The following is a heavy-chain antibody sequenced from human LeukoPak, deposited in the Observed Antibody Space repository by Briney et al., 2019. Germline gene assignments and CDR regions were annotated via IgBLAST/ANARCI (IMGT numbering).Heavy chain of an antibody. D-gene: IGHD6-13*01. CDR2: INPNSGGT. V-gene: IGHV1-2*02. CDR3: ARAGSSSRWVNDY. CDR1: GCTFTGYY. Sequence: ASVKVSCKSSGCTFTGYYMHWVRQAPGQGLEWMGWINPNSGGTNYAQKFQGRVTMTRDTSISTAYMELSRLRSDDTAVYYCARAGSSSRWVNDYWGQGTLVTVSS. J-gene: IGHJ4*02.